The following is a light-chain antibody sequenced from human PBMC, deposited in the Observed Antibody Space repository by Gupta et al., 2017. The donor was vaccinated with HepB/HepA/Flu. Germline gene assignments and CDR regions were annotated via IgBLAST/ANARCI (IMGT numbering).Light chain of an antibody. J-gene: IGLJ3*02. CDR1: SSNIGNNA. CDR2: DDD. Sequence: SVLTPPPSVSAAPRPRVTISCSGSSSNIGNNAVNWYQQLPGKAPKLLIYDDDLRPSGVSERFSGSKSGTSASLAISGRQAEDEADYYCAACDDSRNGWVFGGGTKLPVL. CDR3: AACDDSRNGWV. V-gene: IGLV1-36*01.